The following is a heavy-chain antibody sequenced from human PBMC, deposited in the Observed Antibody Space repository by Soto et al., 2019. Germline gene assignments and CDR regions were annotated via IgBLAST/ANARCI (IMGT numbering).Heavy chain of an antibody. CDR2: IYYSGST. CDR1: GGSISSSSYY. CDR3: ATHYDILTGYDYMDV. D-gene: IGHD3-9*01. V-gene: IGHV4-39*01. J-gene: IGHJ6*03. Sequence: SETLSLTCTVSGGSISSSSYYWGWIRQPPGKGLEWIGSIYYSGSTYYNPSLKSRVTISVDTSKNQFSLKLSSVTAADTAVYYCATHYDILTGYDYMDVWGKGTTVTVSS.